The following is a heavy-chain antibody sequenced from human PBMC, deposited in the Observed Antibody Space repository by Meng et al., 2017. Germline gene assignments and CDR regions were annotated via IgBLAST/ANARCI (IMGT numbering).Heavy chain of an antibody. Sequence: GESLKISCAASGFSFSSHSMNWVRQAPGKGLEWVSYISSSGSTIYYADSVKGRFTISRDNAKNSLYLQMNSLRAEDTAVYYCAREWSGGIQLWSTRDAFDIWGQGTMVTVSS. CDR2: ISSSGSTI. V-gene: IGHV3-48*04. J-gene: IGHJ3*02. CDR3: AREWSGGIQLWSTRDAFDI. CDR1: GFSFSSHS. D-gene: IGHD5-18*01.